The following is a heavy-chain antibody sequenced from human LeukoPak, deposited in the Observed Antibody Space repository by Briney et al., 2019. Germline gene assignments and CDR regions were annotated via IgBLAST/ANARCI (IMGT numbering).Heavy chain of an antibody. Sequence: SETLSLTCTVSGDSIISYYWSWIRQPPGKGLEWIGYIYYSGSTNYNPSLKSRVTISVDTSKNQFSLKLSSVTAADTAVYYCARVVRGLITMVRGVIITPSWFDPWGQGTLVTVSS. CDR3: ARVVRGLITMVRGVIITPSWFDP. CDR2: IYYSGST. D-gene: IGHD3-10*01. CDR1: GDSIISYY. J-gene: IGHJ5*02. V-gene: IGHV4-59*01.